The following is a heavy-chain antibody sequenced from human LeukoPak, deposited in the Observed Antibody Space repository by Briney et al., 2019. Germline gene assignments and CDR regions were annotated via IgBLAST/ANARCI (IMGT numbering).Heavy chain of an antibody. J-gene: IGHJ4*02. CDR3: VRRRPHYYFDY. CDR1: GGSFSGYY. Sequence: PSETLSLTCGVYGGSFSGYYWSWIRQPPGKGLEWIGEINHSGYSNNNPSLKSRVTISVDTSKNQFSLKLTSVTAADTAVYYCVRRRPHYYFDYWGQGTLVTVSS. CDR2: INHSGYS. V-gene: IGHV4-34*01.